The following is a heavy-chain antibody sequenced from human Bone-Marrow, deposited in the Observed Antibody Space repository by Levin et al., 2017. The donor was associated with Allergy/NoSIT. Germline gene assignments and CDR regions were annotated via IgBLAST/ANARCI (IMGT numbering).Heavy chain of an antibody. V-gene: IGHV3-33*01. D-gene: IGHD1-26*01. Sequence: SLKISCAASGFTFSAFGMHWVRQAPGRGLEWVAVIWYDGSHKFYADSVKGRFTISRDNSKNTLYLQMNSLRAEDTAVYYCTRDRGEWGQFYFDYWGQGILVTVSS. CDR3: TRDRGEWGQFYFDY. J-gene: IGHJ4*02. CDR2: IWYDGSHK. CDR1: GFTFSAFG.